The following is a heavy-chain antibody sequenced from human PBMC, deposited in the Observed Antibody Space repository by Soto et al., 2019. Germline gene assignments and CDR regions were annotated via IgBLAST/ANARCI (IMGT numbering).Heavy chain of an antibody. CDR3: AGLGMVAAHREFDP. CDR2: INQSGSP. CDR1: SGTISSSNW. V-gene: IGHV4-4*02. Sequence: QVQLQESGPGLVKPSGTLSLTCAVSSGTISSSNWWTWVRQPPGKGLEWIGEINQSGSPNYNPSLRSRATISVDKSKSHFFLKLSSVTAADTAIYYCAGLGMVAAHREFDPWGQGTLVTVSS. D-gene: IGHD2-15*01. J-gene: IGHJ5*02.